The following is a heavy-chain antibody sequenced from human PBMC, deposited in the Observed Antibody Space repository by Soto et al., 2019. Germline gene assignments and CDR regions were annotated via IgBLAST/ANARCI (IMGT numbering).Heavy chain of an antibody. V-gene: IGHV4-59*01. Sequence: QVQLQESGPGLVKPSETLSLTCTVSGGSISSYYWSWIRQPPGKGLEWIGYIYYSGSTNYNPSLKSRVTISVDTSKNQFSLKLSSVTAADTAVYYCASFRPIVANFDYWGQGTLVTVSS. J-gene: IGHJ4*02. CDR3: ASFRPIVANFDY. D-gene: IGHD5-12*01. CDR2: IYYSGST. CDR1: GGSISSYY.